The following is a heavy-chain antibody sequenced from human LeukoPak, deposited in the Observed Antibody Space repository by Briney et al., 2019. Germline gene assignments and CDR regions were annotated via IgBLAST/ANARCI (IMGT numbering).Heavy chain of an antibody. CDR2: MWYDGSNK. CDR3: AREYSSSSGSVSDY. V-gene: IGHV3-33*01. J-gene: IGHJ4*02. D-gene: IGHD6-6*01. CDR1: GFTFSNYV. Sequence: PGGSLRLSCAASGFTFSNYVMHWVRHAPGKGLEWVALMWYDGSNKYYADSVKGRFTISRDNSKNTVYLQMHSLRDEDTAVYYCAREYSSSSGSVSDYWGQGTLVTISS.